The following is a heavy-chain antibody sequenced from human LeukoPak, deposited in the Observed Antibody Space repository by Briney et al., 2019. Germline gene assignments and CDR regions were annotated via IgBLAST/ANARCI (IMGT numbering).Heavy chain of an antibody. Sequence: KASETLSLTCAVSGNSISSGYDWGWIRQPPGKGLEWIGSIYHSGSTYYNPSLKSRVTISVDTSKNQFSLKLSSVTAADTAVYYCARKNSGSYKAAQWGQGTLVTVSS. CDR3: ARKNSGSYKAAQ. J-gene: IGHJ4*02. D-gene: IGHD1-26*01. CDR2: IYHSGST. CDR1: GNSISSGYD. V-gene: IGHV4-38-2*01.